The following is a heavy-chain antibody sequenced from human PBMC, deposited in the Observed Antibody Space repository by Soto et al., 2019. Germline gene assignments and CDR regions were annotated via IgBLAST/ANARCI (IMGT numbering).Heavy chain of an antibody. D-gene: IGHD5-12*01. V-gene: IGHV4-59*01. Sequence: SETLSLTCTDSGGSISSYYWSWIRQPPGKGLEWIGYIYYSGSTNYNPSLKSRVTISVDTSKNQFSLKLSSVTAADTAVYYCARGTGWLQIGAWFDPWGQGTLVTVSS. J-gene: IGHJ5*02. CDR1: GGSISSYY. CDR2: IYYSGST. CDR3: ARGTGWLQIGAWFDP.